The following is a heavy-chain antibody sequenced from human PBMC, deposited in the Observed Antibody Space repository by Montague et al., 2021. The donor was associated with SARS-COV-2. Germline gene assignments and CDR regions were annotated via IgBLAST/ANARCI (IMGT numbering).Heavy chain of an antibody. CDR2: ISYEGSIQ. J-gene: IGHJ4*02. V-gene: IGHV3-30*18. D-gene: IGHD3-10*01. CDR1: GFSFNNFA. Sequence: SLRLSCAASGFSFNNFAMHWVRQAPGQGLEWVAVISYEGSIQYYADSVKGRFAISRDWPKNTLYPQMSSLRPEDTAVYYCAKDATIFWFERGRGTFDNWGRGTLVAVSS. CDR3: AKDATIFWFERGRGTFDN.